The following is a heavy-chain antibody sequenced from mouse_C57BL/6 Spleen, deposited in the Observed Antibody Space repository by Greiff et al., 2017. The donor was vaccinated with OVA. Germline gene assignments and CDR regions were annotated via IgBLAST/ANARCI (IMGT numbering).Heavy chain of an antibody. CDR2: ISSGSSTI. CDR3: HRVGRWYLDV. J-gene: IGHJ1*03. Sequence: EVHLVESGGGLVKPGGSLKLSCAASGFTFSDYGMHWVRQAPEKGLEWVAYISSGSSTIYYADTVKGRFTISRDNAKNTLFLQMTSLRYEDTAMYVCHRVGRWYLDVWGTGTTVTVSS. D-gene: IGHD4-1*01. V-gene: IGHV5-17*01. CDR1: GFTFSDYG.